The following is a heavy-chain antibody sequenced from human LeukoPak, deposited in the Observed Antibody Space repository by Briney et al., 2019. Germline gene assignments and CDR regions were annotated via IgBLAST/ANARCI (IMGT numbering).Heavy chain of an antibody. CDR1: SGSISGVCFY. V-gene: IGHV4-61*02. CDR3: AKGRGANQGIDFDY. D-gene: IGHD6-13*01. Sequence: SQTLSLTCIVSSGSISGVCFYWSWIRQSAGRGLEWIGRIYVTGTTNYNQSLKSRVTISMDPSKNQCSRKLNSVTAADTAVYYCAKGRGANQGIDFDYWGAGTLVTVSS. J-gene: IGHJ4*02. CDR2: IYVTGTT.